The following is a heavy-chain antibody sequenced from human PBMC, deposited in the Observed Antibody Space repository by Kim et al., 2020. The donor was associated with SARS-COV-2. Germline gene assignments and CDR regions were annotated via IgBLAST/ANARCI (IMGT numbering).Heavy chain of an antibody. D-gene: IGHD4-4*01. J-gene: IGHJ5*02. CDR3: AREGPYSNYENWFDP. V-gene: IGHV1-46*01. Sequence: QRFKGGVTMTRDTSTSTVYMELSSLRSEDRAVYYCAREGPYSNYENWFDPWGQGTLVTVSS.